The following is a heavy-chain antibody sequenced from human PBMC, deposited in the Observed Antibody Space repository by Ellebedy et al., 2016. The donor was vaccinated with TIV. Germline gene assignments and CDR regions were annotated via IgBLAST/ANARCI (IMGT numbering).Heavy chain of an antibody. CDR3: ARVDYHGSGAHADS. CDR1: GVTFDDYA. D-gene: IGHD3-10*01. CDR2: MSWNGVAK. V-gene: IGHV3-9*01. Sequence: GGSLRLSCAASGVTFDDYAMHWVRQVPGKGLEWVSVMSWNGVAKGYADSVKGRFTISRDNAKNSLFLQMNSLRNEDTALYYCARVDYHGSGAHADSWGQGPLVIVSS. J-gene: IGHJ5*01.